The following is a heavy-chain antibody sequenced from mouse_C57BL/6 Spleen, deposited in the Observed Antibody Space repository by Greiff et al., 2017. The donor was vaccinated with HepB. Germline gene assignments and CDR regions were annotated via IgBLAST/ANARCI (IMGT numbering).Heavy chain of an antibody. D-gene: IGHD4-1*02. CDR1: GYTFTSYW. CDR3: ARCRYQLYFDY. CDR2: IDPSDSYT. V-gene: IGHV1-50*01. J-gene: IGHJ2*01. Sequence: QVQLQQPGAELVKPGASVKLSCKASGYTFTSYWMQWVKQRPGQGLEWIGEIDPSDSYTNYNPKFKGKATLTVDTSSSTAYMQLSSLTSEDSAVYSCARCRYQLYFDYWGQGTTLTVSS.